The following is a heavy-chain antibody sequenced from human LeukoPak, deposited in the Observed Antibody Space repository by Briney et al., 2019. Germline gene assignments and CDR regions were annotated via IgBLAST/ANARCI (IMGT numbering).Heavy chain of an antibody. D-gene: IGHD3-10*01. Sequence: GGSLRLSCAASGFTFSTFGMTWGRHAPGKGLEWVSGILDSSAHTYYADSVKGRFTISRDNSKNTLYLQMNSLRAEDTAVYYCVKDGLSGSGSYSWGNMDVWGKGTTVTVSS. CDR2: ILDSSAHT. CDR1: GFTFSTFG. V-gene: IGHV3-23*01. J-gene: IGHJ6*03. CDR3: VKDGLSGSGSYSWGNMDV.